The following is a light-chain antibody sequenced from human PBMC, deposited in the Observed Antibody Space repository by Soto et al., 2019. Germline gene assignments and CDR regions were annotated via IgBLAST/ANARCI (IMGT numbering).Light chain of an antibody. J-gene: IGKJ2*01. CDR1: QSISSW. CDR3: QQYERYSS. CDR2: DAS. V-gene: IGKV1-5*01. Sequence: DIQMTQSPFTLSASVGDRVTITCRASQSISSWLAWYQQKPGRAPKLLIYDASRLQSGVPSRFSVSGSENELHLNVSSLKPDDFATYYCQQYERYSSFGQGTKLEIK.